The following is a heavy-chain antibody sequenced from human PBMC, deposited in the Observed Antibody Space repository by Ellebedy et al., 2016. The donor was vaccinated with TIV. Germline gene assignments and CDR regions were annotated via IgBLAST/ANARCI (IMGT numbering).Heavy chain of an antibody. J-gene: IGHJ5*02. Sequence: GESLKISCKGAGYNFTNYWIGWVRQTPGQGLEWVGIIYPGESDPRYSPSFQGQVTISADKSISTAYLQWSSLKASDTAMYYCARRGVRGYDLLGFDPWGQGTLVTVSS. CDR2: IYPGESDP. V-gene: IGHV5-51*01. D-gene: IGHD3-9*01. CDR1: GYNFTNYW. CDR3: ARRGVRGYDLLGFDP.